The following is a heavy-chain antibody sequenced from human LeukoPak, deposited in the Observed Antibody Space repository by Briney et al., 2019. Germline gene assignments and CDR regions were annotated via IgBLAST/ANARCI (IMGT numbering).Heavy chain of an antibody. CDR3: AKGNGGLYDY. V-gene: IGHV3-53*01. CDR1: GLSVSRYY. CDR2: IYNDGVT. J-gene: IGHJ4*02. Sequence: GGSLRLSCAASGLSVSRYYMNWIRQAPGKGLEWVSIIYNDGVTKYADSVKGRFTISRDNSKNTLYLQMNSLRAEDTAVYYCAKGNGGLYDYWGQGTLVTVSS.